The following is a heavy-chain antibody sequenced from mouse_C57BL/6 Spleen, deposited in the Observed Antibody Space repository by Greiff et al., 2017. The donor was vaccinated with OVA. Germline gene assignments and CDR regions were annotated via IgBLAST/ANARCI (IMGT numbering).Heavy chain of an antibody. D-gene: IGHD2-5*01. Sequence: QVQLQQSGAELVKPGASVELSCKASGYTFTEYTIHWVKQRSGQGLEWIGWFYPGSGSIKYNEKFKDKATLTADKSSSTVYMELSRLTSEDSAVYFCARHEDWEDAYYSNYWFAYWGQGTLVTVSA. CDR2: FYPGSGSI. CDR3: ARHEDWEDAYYSNYWFAY. V-gene: IGHV1-62-2*01. J-gene: IGHJ3*01. CDR1: GYTFTEYT.